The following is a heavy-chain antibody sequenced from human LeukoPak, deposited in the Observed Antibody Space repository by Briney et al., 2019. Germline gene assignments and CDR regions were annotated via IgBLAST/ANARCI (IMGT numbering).Heavy chain of an antibody. V-gene: IGHV3-48*04. CDR1: GFTFSSYS. Sequence: GGSLRLSCAASGFTFSSYSMNWVRQAPGKGLEWVSYISSSSSTIYYADSVKGRFTISRDNAKNSLYLQMNSLRAEDTAVYYCARGGYDFWSGYYGYWGQGTLVTVSS. J-gene: IGHJ4*02. CDR3: ARGGYDFWSGYYGY. D-gene: IGHD3-3*01. CDR2: ISSSSSTI.